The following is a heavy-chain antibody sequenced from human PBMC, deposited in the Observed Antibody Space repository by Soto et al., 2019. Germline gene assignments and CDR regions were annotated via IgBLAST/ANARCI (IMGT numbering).Heavy chain of an antibody. Sequence: EVQLVESGGGLVRPGGSLRLSCAASGFTFSSLTLHWVRQAPGRGLEWVSYIDWNGNYIKYADSARGRFTTSRDNAKKSLYLQLNTLPSEDTAVYFCATVYFGDTSCHVGVLHVWGQGTMVVVPS. CDR1: GFTFSSLT. V-gene: IGHV3-21*01. CDR3: ATVYFGDTSCHVGVLHV. J-gene: IGHJ3*01. CDR2: IDWNGNYI. D-gene: IGHD3-10*01.